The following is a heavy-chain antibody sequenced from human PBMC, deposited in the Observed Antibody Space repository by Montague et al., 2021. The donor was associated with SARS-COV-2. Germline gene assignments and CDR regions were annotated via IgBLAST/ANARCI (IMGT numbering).Heavy chain of an antibody. CDR1: GGSFSDYY. J-gene: IGHJ4*02. Sequence: SETLSLTCAVYGGSFSDYYWTWIRQSPGKGLEWIAEINHSGTTNYNFNPSRRSRVTISVDTSKSQFSLKLSSVTAADTGVYYCARWDPQTLTLIGLRGKSASDYWGQGTLVTVSS. V-gene: IGHV4-34*01. CDR3: ARWDPQTLTLIGLRGKSASDY. D-gene: IGHD4-23*01. CDR2: INHSGTT.